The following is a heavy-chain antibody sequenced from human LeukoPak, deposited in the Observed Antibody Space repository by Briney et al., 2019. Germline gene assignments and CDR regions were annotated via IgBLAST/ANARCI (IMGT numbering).Heavy chain of an antibody. CDR2: IYYSGST. V-gene: IGHV4-39*01. D-gene: IGHD6-13*01. J-gene: IGHJ4*02. CDR3: ARPSRIAAAGMVY. CDR1: GGSISSSSYY. Sequence: PSETLSLTCTVSGGSISSSSYYWGWIRQPPGKGLEWIGSIYYSGSTYYNPSLKSRVTISVDTSKNQFSLKLSSVTAADTAVYYCARPSRIAAAGMVYWGQGTLVTVSS.